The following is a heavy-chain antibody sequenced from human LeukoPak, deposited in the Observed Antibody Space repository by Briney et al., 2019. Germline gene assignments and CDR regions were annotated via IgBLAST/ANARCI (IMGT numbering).Heavy chain of an antibody. CDR2: IYTSGST. CDR3: ARMEWTHTDFDY. V-gene: IGHV4-61*02. J-gene: IGHJ4*02. Sequence: PSETLSLTCTVSGGSISSGSYYWSWIRQPAGKGLEWIGRIYTSGSTNYNPSLKSRVTISVDTSKNQFSLKLSSVTAADTAVYYCARMEWTHTDFDYWGQGTLVTVSS. CDR1: GGSISSGSYY. D-gene: IGHD3-3*01.